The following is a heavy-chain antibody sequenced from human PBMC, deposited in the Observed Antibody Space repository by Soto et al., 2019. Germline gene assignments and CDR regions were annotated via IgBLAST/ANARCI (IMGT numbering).Heavy chain of an antibody. J-gene: IGHJ4*02. CDR2: ISGSGGST. CDR3: AKDPDSGYDKLFDY. D-gene: IGHD5-12*01. V-gene: IGHV3-23*01. Sequence: GGSLRLSCAASGFTFSSYAMSWVRQAPGKGLEWVSAISGSGGSTYYADSVKGRFTISRDNSKNTLYLQMNSLRAEDTTVYYCAKDPDSGYDKLFDYWGQGTLVTVSS. CDR1: GFTFSSYA.